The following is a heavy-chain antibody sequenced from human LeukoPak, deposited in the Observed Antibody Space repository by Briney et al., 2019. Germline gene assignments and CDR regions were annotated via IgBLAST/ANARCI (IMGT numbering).Heavy chain of an antibody. Sequence: GGSLRVSCAASGFTFSSYWMSWVRQAPGKGLEWVANINQDGSAKYSVDSVKGRFTISRDNAKNSLYLQMNSLRVEDTAVYYCARAASGSYPGYFDYWGQGTLVTVSS. CDR1: GFTFSSYW. D-gene: IGHD1-26*01. CDR3: ARAASGSYPGYFDY. V-gene: IGHV3-7*01. CDR2: INQDGSAK. J-gene: IGHJ4*02.